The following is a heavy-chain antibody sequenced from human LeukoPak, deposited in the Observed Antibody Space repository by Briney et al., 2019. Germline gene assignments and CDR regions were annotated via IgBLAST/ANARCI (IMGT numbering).Heavy chain of an antibody. CDR3: TREDGYNRRFDY. CDR1: GFTFGDYA. D-gene: IGHD5-24*01. Sequence: GESLRLSCTASGFTFGDYAMSWVRQAPGKGLEWVGFIRSKAYGGTTEYAASVKGRFTISRDDSKTIAYLQMNVLQTEDTAVYYCTREDGYNRRFDYWGQGTLVTVSS. V-gene: IGHV3-49*04. CDR2: IRSKAYGGTT. J-gene: IGHJ4*02.